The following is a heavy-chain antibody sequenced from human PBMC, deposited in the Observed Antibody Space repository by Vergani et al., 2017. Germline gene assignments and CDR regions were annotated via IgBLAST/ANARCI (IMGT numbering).Heavy chain of an antibody. CDR1: GYNFINYW. Sequence: EVQLVQSGAEVRKPGESLKISCQASGYNFINYWIGWVRQLPGKGLEWMGIIYPDGSVTTYSPSFQGQVTISADKSISTAYLEWSALMASDSAMYYCAGRYCGRTNCYDLGDAFDVWGLGTMVTVSS. V-gene: IGHV5-51*03. D-gene: IGHD2-2*01. CDR3: AGRYCGRTNCYDLGDAFDV. J-gene: IGHJ3*01. CDR2: IYPDGSVT.